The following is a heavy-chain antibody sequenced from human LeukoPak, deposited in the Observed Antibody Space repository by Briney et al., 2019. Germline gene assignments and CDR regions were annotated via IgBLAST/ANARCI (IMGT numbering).Heavy chain of an antibody. CDR2: ISDDGNNK. J-gene: IGHJ4*02. V-gene: IGHV3-30-3*01. D-gene: IGHD5-18*01. Sequence: GGSLRLSCAASGFTFSTYAMHWVRQAPGKGLEWVALISDDGNNKFYADSVKGRFTISRDNSKNTLYLQMRSTLYLQMNSLRVEDTAVYYCARVLSPRYSYGYNYWDQGTLVTVSS. CDR1: GFTFSTYA. CDR3: ARVLSPRYSYGYNY.